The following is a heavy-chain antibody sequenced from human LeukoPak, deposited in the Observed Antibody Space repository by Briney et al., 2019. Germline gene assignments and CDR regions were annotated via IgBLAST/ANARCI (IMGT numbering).Heavy chain of an antibody. J-gene: IGHJ4*02. CDR1: GGSISSYY. CDR3: ARHSDYGDFLDY. V-gene: IGHV4-59*08. Sequence: SETLSLTCTVSGGSISSYYWSWIRQPPGKGLEWIGYIYYSGSTNYNPSLKGRVTISVDTSKNQFSLKLSSVTAADTAVYYCARHSDYGDFLDYWGQGTLVTVSS. CDR2: IYYSGST. D-gene: IGHD4-17*01.